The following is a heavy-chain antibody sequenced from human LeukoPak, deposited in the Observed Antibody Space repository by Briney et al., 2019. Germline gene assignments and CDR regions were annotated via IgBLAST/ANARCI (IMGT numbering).Heavy chain of an antibody. CDR3: ARAYYDYVWLYYIDV. CDR2: IDHTGST. D-gene: IGHD3-16*01. CDR1: DDSITIYY. V-gene: IGHV4-59*01. Sequence: SETLSLTCTVSDDSITIYYWTWIRQPPGKGLEWIGYIDHTGSTNYNPSLNSRVTISRDTSKNHFSLELSSVTAADTAVYYCARAYYDYVWLYYIDVWGKGTTVTVSS. J-gene: IGHJ6*03.